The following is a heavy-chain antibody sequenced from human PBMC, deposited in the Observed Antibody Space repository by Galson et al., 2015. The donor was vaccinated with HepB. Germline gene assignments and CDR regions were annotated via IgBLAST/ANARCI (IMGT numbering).Heavy chain of an antibody. V-gene: IGHV3-33*08. CDR3: ARGSRGWIWFGEFLCDY. D-gene: IGHD3-10*01. CDR1: GFTFSSYG. J-gene: IGHJ4*02. Sequence: SLRLSCAASGFTFSSYGMHWVRQAPGKGLEWVAVIWYDGSNKYYADSVKGRFTISRDNSKNTLYLQMNSLRAEDTAVYYCARGSRGWIWFGEFLCDYWGQGTLVTVSS. CDR2: IWYDGSNK.